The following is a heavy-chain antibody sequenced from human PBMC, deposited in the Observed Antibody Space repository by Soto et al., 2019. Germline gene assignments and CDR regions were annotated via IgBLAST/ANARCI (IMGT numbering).Heavy chain of an antibody. CDR2: INAGNGNT. J-gene: IGHJ4*02. CDR1: GYTFTSYA. Sequence: ASVKVSCKASGYTFTSYAMHWVRQAPGQRLEWMGWINAGNGNTKYSQKFQGRVTITRDTSASTAYMELSSLRSEDTAVYYCARVGSSGWYGGDYWGQGTLVTVSS. CDR3: ARVGSSGWYGGDY. V-gene: IGHV1-3*01. D-gene: IGHD6-19*01.